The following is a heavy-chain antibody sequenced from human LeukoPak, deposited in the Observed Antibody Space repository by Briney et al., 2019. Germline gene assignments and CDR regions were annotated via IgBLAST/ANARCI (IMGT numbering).Heavy chain of an antibody. Sequence: GASVKVSCTASGYTFTGYYMHWVRQAPGQGLEWMGWINPNSGGTNYAQKFQGRVTMTRDASISTAYMELSRLRSDDTAVYYCARSHRITMIVVPTGWFDPWGQGTLVTVSS. CDR1: GYTFTGYY. J-gene: IGHJ5*02. D-gene: IGHD3-22*01. CDR2: INPNSGGT. CDR3: ARSHRITMIVVPTGWFDP. V-gene: IGHV1-2*02.